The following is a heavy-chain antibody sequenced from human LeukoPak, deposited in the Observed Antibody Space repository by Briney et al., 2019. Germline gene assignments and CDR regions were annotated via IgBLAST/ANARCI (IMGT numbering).Heavy chain of an antibody. Sequence: SGTLSLTCAVSGGSLSSSNWWSWVRQPPGKGLEWSGEIYHSGSTNYNPSLKSRVTLSVDKSKNQFSLKLSSVTAADTAVYYCASDMVVAAHNWFDPWGQGTLVTVSS. J-gene: IGHJ5*02. CDR1: GGSLSSSNW. CDR3: ASDMVVAAHNWFDP. D-gene: IGHD2-15*01. CDR2: IYHSGST. V-gene: IGHV4-4*02.